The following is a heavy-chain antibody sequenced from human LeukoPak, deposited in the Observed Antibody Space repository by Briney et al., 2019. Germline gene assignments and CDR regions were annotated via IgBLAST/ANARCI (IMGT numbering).Heavy chain of an antibody. Sequence: ASVKVSCKASGYTFTSYDINWVRQATGQGLEWMGWMNPNSDNTGYAQKFQGRVTMTRNTSISTAYMELSSLRSEDTAVYYCARTGIAARRSDDWFDPWGQGTLVTVSS. CDR1: GYTFTSYD. D-gene: IGHD6-6*01. V-gene: IGHV1-8*01. J-gene: IGHJ5*02. CDR3: ARTGIAARRSDDWFDP. CDR2: MNPNSDNT.